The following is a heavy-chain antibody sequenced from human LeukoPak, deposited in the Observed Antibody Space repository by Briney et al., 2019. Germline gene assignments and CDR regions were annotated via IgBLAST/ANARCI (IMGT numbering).Heavy chain of an antibody. V-gene: IGHV4-34*01. CDR3: ARGLRGSYL. J-gene: IGHJ5*02. Sequence: GSLRLSCAASGFTFSSYAMHWVRQPPGKGLEWIGEINHSGSTNYNPSLKSRVTISVDTSKNQFSLKLSSVTAADTAVYYCARGLRGSYLWGQGTLVTVSS. CDR1: GFTFSSYA. D-gene: IGHD1-26*01. CDR2: INHSGST.